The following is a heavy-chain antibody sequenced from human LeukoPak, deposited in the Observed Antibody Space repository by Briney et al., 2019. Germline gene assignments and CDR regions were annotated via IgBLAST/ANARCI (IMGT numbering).Heavy chain of an antibody. Sequence: SETLSLTCAVSGYSISSGYYRGWIRQPAGNGLEWIGSMYHSGNTYNNPSLKSRVTISLDTSKNQFSLRLSSVTAADTAVYYCARLEPPFDSSADYWGQGTLVTVSS. D-gene: IGHD3-22*01. CDR2: MYHSGNT. J-gene: IGHJ4*02. CDR3: ARLEPPFDSSADY. CDR1: GYSISSGYY. V-gene: IGHV4-38-2*01.